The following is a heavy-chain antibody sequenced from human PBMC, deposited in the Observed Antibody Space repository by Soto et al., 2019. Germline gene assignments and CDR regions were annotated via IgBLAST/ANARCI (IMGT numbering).Heavy chain of an antibody. Sequence: QVHLQESGPGLVKASETLSLTCTVSGGSIRSYYWTWIRQPPGKGLEWLGYIFYSGSTFYNPSLKSRVTISIHTSKSQFSLQLTSVTAADTAVYYCARGAADTAMVDSWGQGNLVTVSS. J-gene: IGHJ4*02. V-gene: IGHV4-59*01. CDR3: ARGAADTAMVDS. CDR1: GGSIRSYY. CDR2: IFYSGST. D-gene: IGHD5-18*01.